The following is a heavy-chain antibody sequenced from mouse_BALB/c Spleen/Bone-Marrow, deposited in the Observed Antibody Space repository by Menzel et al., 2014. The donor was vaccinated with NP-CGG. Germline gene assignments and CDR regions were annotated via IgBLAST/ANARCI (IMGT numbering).Heavy chain of an antibody. D-gene: IGHD1-1*01. V-gene: IGHV14-3*02. Sequence: EVKLVESGAELVKPGASVKLSCTASGFNIKDTYMHWVKRRPEQGLEWIGRIDPANGNTKYDPKFQGKATITADTSSNTAYLQLSSLTSEDTAVYYCANYYYGYYFDSWGQGTTLTVSS. J-gene: IGHJ2*01. CDR3: ANYYYGYYFDS. CDR2: IDPANGNT. CDR1: GFNIKDTY.